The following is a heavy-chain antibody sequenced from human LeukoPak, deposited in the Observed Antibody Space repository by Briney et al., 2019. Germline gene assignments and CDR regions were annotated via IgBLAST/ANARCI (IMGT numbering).Heavy chain of an antibody. V-gene: IGHV4-34*01. CDR2: INHRGST. Sequence: SETLSLTCAFYVGSFSGYYWSWVRQPPGKGLEWIGEINHRGSTNYNPSLKSRVTISVDTSKNQFSLKLSSVTAADTAVYYCARGSGPYYDSSGYNYWGQGTLVTVSS. D-gene: IGHD3-22*01. CDR1: VGSFSGYY. J-gene: IGHJ4*02. CDR3: ARGSGPYYDSSGYNY.